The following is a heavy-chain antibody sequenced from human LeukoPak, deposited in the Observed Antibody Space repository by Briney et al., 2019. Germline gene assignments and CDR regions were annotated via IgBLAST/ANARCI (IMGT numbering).Heavy chain of an antibody. CDR3: VTTMIRGVINEWFDP. D-gene: IGHD3-10*01. CDR1: GFTFSNYW. Sequence: GGSLRLSCAASGFTFSNYWMTWVRQAPGRGLGGWANIKQDGSEKYYVHSVKGRFTISRDNAKNSLYLQMNSLRAEDTAVYYCVTTMIRGVINEWFDPWGQGTLVTVSS. CDR2: IKQDGSEK. J-gene: IGHJ5*02. V-gene: IGHV3-7*01.